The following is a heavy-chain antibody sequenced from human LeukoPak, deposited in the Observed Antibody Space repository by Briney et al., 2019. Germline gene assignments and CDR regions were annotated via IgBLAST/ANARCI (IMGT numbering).Heavy chain of an antibody. V-gene: IGHV3-64D*09. CDR3: VKDLRSDFMGVLSRYLSY. CDR2: ISRNGGST. D-gene: IGHD2/OR15-2a*01. CDR1: AFTFSSYG. Sequence: GGSLRLSCAASAFTFSSYGMHWVRQAPGKGLEYVAAISRNGGSTYYADSVKGRFTISRDNSKNTLYLQMSSLRAEDTAVYLCVKDLRSDFMGVLSRYLSYWGQGTLVTVSS. J-gene: IGHJ4*02.